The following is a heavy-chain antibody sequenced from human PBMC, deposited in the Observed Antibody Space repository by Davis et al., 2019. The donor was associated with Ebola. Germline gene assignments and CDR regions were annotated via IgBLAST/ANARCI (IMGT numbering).Heavy chain of an antibody. D-gene: IGHD6-19*01. CDR2: VRYDESNK. Sequence: GGSLRLSCAASGFTFSSFGFHWVRQAPGKGLEWVAFVRYDESNKYYEDSVKGRFTISRDNSKNTVFLQMNSLRAEDTAVYYCAKGLKVSGWYYFDYWGQGTLVTVSS. V-gene: IGHV3-30*02. J-gene: IGHJ4*02. CDR1: GFTFSSFG. CDR3: AKGLKVSGWYYFDY.